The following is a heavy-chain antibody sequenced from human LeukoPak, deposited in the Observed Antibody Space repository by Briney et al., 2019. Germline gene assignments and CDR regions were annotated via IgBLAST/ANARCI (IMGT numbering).Heavy chain of an antibody. Sequence: GRSLRLSCAASGFTYSSYGMHWVRQAPGKGLEWVAVIWYDGSNKYYADSVKGRFTISRDNSKNTLYLQMNSLRAEDTAVYYCARDRAAAGTFCPDYWGQGTLVTVSS. CDR3: ARDRAAAGTFCPDY. V-gene: IGHV3-33*01. J-gene: IGHJ4*02. CDR1: GFTYSSYG. CDR2: IWYDGSNK. D-gene: IGHD6-13*01.